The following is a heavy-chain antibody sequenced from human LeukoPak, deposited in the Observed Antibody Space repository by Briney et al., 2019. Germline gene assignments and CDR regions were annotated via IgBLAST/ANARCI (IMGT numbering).Heavy chain of an antibody. CDR3: ANTPPTTEFFDY. D-gene: IGHD4-11*01. CDR1: GFTFSSYS. Sequence: PGGSLRLSCAASGFTFSSYSMNWVRQAPGKGLEWVSAISGSGGSTYYADSVKGRFTISRDNSKNTLYLQMNSLRAEDTAVYYCANTPPTTEFFDYWGQGTLVTVSS. J-gene: IGHJ4*02. CDR2: ISGSGGST. V-gene: IGHV3-23*01.